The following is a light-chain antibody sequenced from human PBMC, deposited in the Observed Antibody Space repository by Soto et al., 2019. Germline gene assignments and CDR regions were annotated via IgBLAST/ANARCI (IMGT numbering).Light chain of an antibody. J-gene: IGLJ3*02. CDR3: SSYTITSAYWV. V-gene: IGLV2-14*03. Sequence: QSASVSGSPGQSITISCTGTSSDIGDYKYVSWYQQHPGNPPKLIIYDVSDRPSGVSNRFSGSKSGNTASLTISGLQAEDEANYYCSSYTITSAYWVFGGGTKLTVL. CDR2: DVS. CDR1: SSDIGDYKY.